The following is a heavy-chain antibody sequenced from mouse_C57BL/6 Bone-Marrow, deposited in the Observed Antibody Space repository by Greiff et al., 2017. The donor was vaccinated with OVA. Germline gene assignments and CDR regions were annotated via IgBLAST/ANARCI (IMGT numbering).Heavy chain of an antibody. Sequence: VQLQQSDAELVKPGASVKISCKASGYAFTDPSIHWMKQRPEQGLEWIGDIYPRDGGTKYNEKFKGKATLTADKSSSTAYMQLNRLTADAAAVYFCARASSDPWFAYWGKGTLVTVAA. CDR1: GYAFTDPS. J-gene: IGHJ3*01. CDR2: IYPRDGGT. V-gene: IGHV1-78*01. CDR3: ARASSDPWFAY. D-gene: IGHD3-2*02.